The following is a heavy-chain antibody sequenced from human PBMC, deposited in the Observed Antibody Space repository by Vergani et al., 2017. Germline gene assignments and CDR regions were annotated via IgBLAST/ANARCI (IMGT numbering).Heavy chain of an antibody. Sequence: QVQLQESGPGLVKPSETLSLTRTVSGGSVSSGSYYWSWIRQPAGKGLEWIGYIYYSGSTNYNPSLKSRVTISVDTSKNQFSLKLSSVTAADTAVYYCAREIRYCSSTSCYIRFDYWGQGTLVTVSS. CDR2: IYYSGST. D-gene: IGHD2-2*02. CDR3: AREIRYCSSTSCYIRFDY. V-gene: IGHV4-61*10. CDR1: GGSVSSGSYY. J-gene: IGHJ4*02.